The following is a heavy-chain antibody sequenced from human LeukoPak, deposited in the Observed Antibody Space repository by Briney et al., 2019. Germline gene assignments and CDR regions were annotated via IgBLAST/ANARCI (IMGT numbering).Heavy chain of an antibody. CDR1: GGSISSYY. Sequence: SETLSLTCTVSGGSISSYYWSWIRQPPGKGLEWIGYIYYSGSTNYNPSLKSRVTISVDTSKNQFSLKLSSVSAADTAVYYCARHRIALLWFGEYMGPFDYWGQGTLVTVSS. V-gene: IGHV4-59*08. D-gene: IGHD3-10*01. CDR3: ARHRIALLWFGEYMGPFDY. J-gene: IGHJ4*02. CDR2: IYYSGST.